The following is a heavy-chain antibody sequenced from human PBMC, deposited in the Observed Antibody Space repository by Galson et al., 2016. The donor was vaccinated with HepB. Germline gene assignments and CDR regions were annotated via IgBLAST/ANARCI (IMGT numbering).Heavy chain of an antibody. CDR2: ISYDGGYI. CDR3: AKARNSMIVVGDNWFDP. Sequence: SLRLSCAASGFTFSNSGMHWVRQAPGKGLEWVALISYDGGYIYYTDPVKGRFTISRDNSKHTLYLQMDSLRAEDTAVYYCAKARNSMIVVGDNWFDPWGQGSLVTVSS. J-gene: IGHJ5*02. D-gene: IGHD3-22*01. CDR1: GFTFSNSG. V-gene: IGHV3-30*18.